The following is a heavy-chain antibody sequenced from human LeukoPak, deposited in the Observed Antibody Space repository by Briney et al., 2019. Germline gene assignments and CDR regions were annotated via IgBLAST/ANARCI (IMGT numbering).Heavy chain of an antibody. CDR1: GYTFTGYY. D-gene: IGHD4-4*01. J-gene: IGHJ4*02. Sequence: ASVKVSCKASGYTFTGYYMHWVRQAPGQGLEWMGWINPNSGGTNYAQKFQGRVTMTRDTSTGTVYMELSSLRSEDTAVYYCARDLGDYSNRVLDYWGQGTLVTVSS. CDR2: INPNSGGT. CDR3: ARDLGDYSNRVLDY. V-gene: IGHV1-2*02.